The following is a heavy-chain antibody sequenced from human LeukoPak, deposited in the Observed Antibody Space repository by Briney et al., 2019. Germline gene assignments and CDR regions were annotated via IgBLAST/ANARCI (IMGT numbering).Heavy chain of an antibody. Sequence: ASVKVSCKASGYTFSNYFMNWVRQAPGQGLEWIGWINTNTGNPTYAQGFTGRFVFSLDTSVSMAYLQISSLKAEDTAVYYCARLGTPTFYYYMDVWGKGTTVTVSS. J-gene: IGHJ6*03. CDR1: GYTFSNYF. CDR3: ARLGTPTFYYYMDV. D-gene: IGHD1-14*01. V-gene: IGHV7-4-1*04. CDR2: INTNTGNP.